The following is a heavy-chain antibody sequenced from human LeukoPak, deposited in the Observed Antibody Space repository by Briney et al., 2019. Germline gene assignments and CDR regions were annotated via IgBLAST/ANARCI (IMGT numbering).Heavy chain of an antibody. CDR1: GYTFTCYY. D-gene: IGHD6-19*01. Sequence: ASVKVSCKASGYTFTCYYMHWVRQAPGQGLEWMGIINPSGGSTSYAQKFQGRVTMTRDTSTGTAYMELRSLRSADTAVYYCAREIAVAATGHFDYWGQGTLVTVSS. CDR3: AREIAVAATGHFDY. V-gene: IGHV1-46*01. CDR2: INPSGGST. J-gene: IGHJ4*02.